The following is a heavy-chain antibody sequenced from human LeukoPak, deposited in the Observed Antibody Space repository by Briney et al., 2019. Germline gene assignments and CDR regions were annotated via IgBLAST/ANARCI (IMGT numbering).Heavy chain of an antibody. J-gene: IGHJ4*02. V-gene: IGHV3-23*01. CDR2: ISSTGGTT. Sequence: GGTLRLSCAASGITFSSYGMSWVRQAPGKGLEWVSSISSTGGTTYYADSVKGRFTISRDNAKNSLYLQMNSLRVEDTAVYYCAKSGHSYGVRQLDYWGQGTLVTVSS. CDR1: GITFSSYG. D-gene: IGHD5-18*01. CDR3: AKSGHSYGVRQLDY.